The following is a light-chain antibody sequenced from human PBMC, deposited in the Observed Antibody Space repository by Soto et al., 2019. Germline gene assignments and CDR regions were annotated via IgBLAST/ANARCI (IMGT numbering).Light chain of an antibody. V-gene: IGKV3D-15*01. Sequence: EILMTQSPATPSASPGERATLSCSASQSVSSNLAWYQQKPGQAPRLLIYAASFRATGIPARFSGSGSGTEFTLTISSLQSEDFAVYYCQQYNNWLSFGGGTKVDIK. CDR3: QQYNNWLS. CDR1: QSVSSN. J-gene: IGKJ4*01. CDR2: AAS.